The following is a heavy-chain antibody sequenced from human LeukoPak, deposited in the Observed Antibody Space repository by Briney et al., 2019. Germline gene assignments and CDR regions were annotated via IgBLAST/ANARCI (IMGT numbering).Heavy chain of an antibody. V-gene: IGHV4-61*01. CDR1: GGSFSSGSYY. CDR3: ARVVRAGYSYGPRLAFDI. D-gene: IGHD5-18*01. Sequence: PSESLSLTCTVSGGSFSSGSYYWSWLRQPPGRGLEWIGYIYYSGSTNYNPSLKSRVTMSVDTSKNQFSLKLSSVTAADTAVYYCARVVRAGYSYGPRLAFDIWGQGTMVTVSS. J-gene: IGHJ3*02. CDR2: IYYSGST.